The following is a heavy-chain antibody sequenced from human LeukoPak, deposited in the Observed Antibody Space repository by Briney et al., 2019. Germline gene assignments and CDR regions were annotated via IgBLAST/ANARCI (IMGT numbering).Heavy chain of an antibody. Sequence: SEILFLTCTVSGGSISSGGNYWSWIRQHPGKGLEWIGYIYYSGNTQHNPSLKSRITISIDTSKSQFSLKLSSVTAADTAVYYCAREKTAYYYDSIGYSERAFDFWGQGTMVTVSS. D-gene: IGHD3-22*01. J-gene: IGHJ3*01. CDR2: IYYSGNT. CDR1: GGSISSGGNY. CDR3: AREKTAYYYDSIGYSERAFDF. V-gene: IGHV4-31*03.